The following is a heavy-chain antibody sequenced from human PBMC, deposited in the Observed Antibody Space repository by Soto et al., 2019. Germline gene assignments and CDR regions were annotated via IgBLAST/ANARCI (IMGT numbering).Heavy chain of an antibody. V-gene: IGHV3-30*18. D-gene: IGHD4-17*01. CDR1: GFTFSSYG. J-gene: IGHJ3*02. CDR3: AKDWESYGDYSGNDAFDI. CDR2: ISYDGSNK. Sequence: GGSLRLSCAASGFTFSSYGMHWVRQAPGKGLEWVAVISYDGSNKYYADSVKGRFTISRDNSKNTLYLQMNSLRAEDTAVYYCAKDWESYGDYSGNDAFDIWGQGTMVTVSS.